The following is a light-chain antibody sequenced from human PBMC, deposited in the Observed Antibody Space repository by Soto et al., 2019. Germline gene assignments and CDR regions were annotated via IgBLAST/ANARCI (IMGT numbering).Light chain of an antibody. CDR1: QGIRDA. J-gene: IGKJ2*02. V-gene: IGKV1-17*01. CDR2: SAS. CDR3: LQDHNYQWT. Sequence: DIQMTQSPSSLSASVGDRVTITCRASQGIRDALGWYQQKPGKVPKRLIYSASSLQSGVPSRFSGSGSETEFTLTISSLQPEDFATYYCLQDHNYQWTFGQGTKLDIK.